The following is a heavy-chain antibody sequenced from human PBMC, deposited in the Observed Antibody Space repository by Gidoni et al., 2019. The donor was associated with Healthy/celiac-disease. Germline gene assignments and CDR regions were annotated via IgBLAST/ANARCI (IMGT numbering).Heavy chain of an antibody. J-gene: IGHJ4*02. V-gene: IGHV1-69*01. D-gene: IGHD2-15*01. CDR2: IIPIFGTA. CDR1: GGTFSGYA. CDR3: ARAGFCSGGSCLFYFDY. Sequence: QVQLVQSGAEVKKPGSSVKVSCKASGGTFSGYAISWVRQAPGQGLEWRGWIIPIFGTATSAQKFQGRVTITADESTSTAYMELSSLRSEDTAVYYCARAGFCSGGSCLFYFDYWGQGTLVTVSS.